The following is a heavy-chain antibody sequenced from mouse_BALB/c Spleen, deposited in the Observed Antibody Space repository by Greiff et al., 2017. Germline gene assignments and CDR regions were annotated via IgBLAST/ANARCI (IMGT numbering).Heavy chain of an antibody. CDR3: TRMGGRCFDY. V-gene: IGHV1S81*02. Sequence: VQLQQSGAELVKPGASVKLSCKASGYTFTSYYMYWVKQRPGQGLEWIGEINPSNGGTNFNEKFKSKATLTVDKSSSTAYMQLSSLTSEDSAVYYCTRMGGRCFDYWGQGTTLTVSS. J-gene: IGHJ2*01. D-gene: IGHD1-1*01. CDR1: GYTFTSYY. CDR2: INPSNGGT.